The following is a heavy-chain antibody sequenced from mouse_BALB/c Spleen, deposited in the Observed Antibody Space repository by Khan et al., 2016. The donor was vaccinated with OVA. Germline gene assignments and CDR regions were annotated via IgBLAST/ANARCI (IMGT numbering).Heavy chain of an antibody. CDR2: INPSSGYT. CDR1: GYTFSTYW. Sequence: VQLQQSGAELAKPGASVKMSCKASGYTFSTYWIHWVKQRPGQGLEWIGYINPSSGYTYYNQRFNDKATLTADKSSSTAYMQRSSLTSEDSAVYYCARDRIDCCGQGTTLTVSS. J-gene: IGHJ2*01. V-gene: IGHV1-7*01. CDR3: ARDRIDC.